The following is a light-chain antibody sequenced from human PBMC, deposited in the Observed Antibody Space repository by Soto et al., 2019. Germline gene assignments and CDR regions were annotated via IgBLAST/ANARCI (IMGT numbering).Light chain of an antibody. V-gene: IGLV2-14*01. J-gene: IGLJ1*01. CDR2: EVT. CDR1: SSDVGAYNY. CDR3: SSYAGNNNYV. Sequence: QSVLTQPASVSGSPGQSITISCTGTSSDVGAYNYVSWYQHHPGKAPRLMISEVTNRPSGVSNRFSGSKSGKAASLTVSGLPADDEADYLRSSYAGNNNYVFGNGKKVTV.